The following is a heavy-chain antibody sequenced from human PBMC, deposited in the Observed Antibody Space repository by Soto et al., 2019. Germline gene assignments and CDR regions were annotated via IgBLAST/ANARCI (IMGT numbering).Heavy chain of an antibody. D-gene: IGHD3-10*01. V-gene: IGHV5-51*01. CDR2: IYPGDSDT. J-gene: IGHJ4*02. Sequence: GESLKISCKGSGYSFTSYWIGWVRQMPGRGLEWMGIIYPGDSDTRYSPSFQGQVTISADKSISTAYLQSSSLKASDTAMYYCARGRSAAPGSESYSIAYYYDYWSEGTLVTVSS. CDR1: GYSFTSYW. CDR3: ARGRSAAPGSESYSIAYYYDY.